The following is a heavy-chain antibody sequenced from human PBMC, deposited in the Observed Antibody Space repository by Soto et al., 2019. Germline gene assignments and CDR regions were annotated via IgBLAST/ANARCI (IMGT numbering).Heavy chain of an antibody. D-gene: IGHD3-22*01. Sequence: QVQLVESGGGLVKPGGSLRLSCAASGFTFSDYYMSWIRQAPGKGLEWVSYISSSSSYTNYADSVKGRFTISRDNAKNSPYLQMNSLRAEDTAVYYCARDRPYYDSSAWVGYWGQGTLVTVSS. CDR1: GFTFSDYY. CDR3: ARDRPYYDSSAWVGY. CDR2: ISSSSSYT. J-gene: IGHJ4*02. V-gene: IGHV3-11*05.